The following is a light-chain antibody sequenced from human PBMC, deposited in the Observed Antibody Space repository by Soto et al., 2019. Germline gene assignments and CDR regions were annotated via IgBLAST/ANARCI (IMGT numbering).Light chain of an antibody. V-gene: IGLV1-51*01. Sequence: QSVLTQPPSVSAAPGQKVTISCSGSSSNIGGNSVSWYQQLPGTAPKLLIYDDNKRPSGIPDRFSGSKSGNTASLTISGLQAEDEAIYFCSSSTNTNTLVIFGGGTKVTVL. J-gene: IGLJ2*01. CDR3: SSSTNTNTLVI. CDR1: SSNIGGNS. CDR2: DDN.